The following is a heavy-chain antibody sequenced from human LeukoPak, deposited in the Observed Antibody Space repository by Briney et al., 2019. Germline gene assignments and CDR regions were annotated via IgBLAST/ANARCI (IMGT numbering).Heavy chain of an antibody. CDR1: GFTFSSYA. CDR3: AKVGGSSMVRGVIHFDY. CDR2: ISYDGSNK. Sequence: GGSLRLSCAASGFTFSSYAMHWVHQAPGKGLEWVAVISYDGSNKYYADSVKGRFTISRDNSKNTLYLQMNSLRAEDTAVYYCAKVGGSSMVRGVIHFDYWGQGTLVTVSS. V-gene: IGHV3-30-3*01. J-gene: IGHJ4*02. D-gene: IGHD3-10*01.